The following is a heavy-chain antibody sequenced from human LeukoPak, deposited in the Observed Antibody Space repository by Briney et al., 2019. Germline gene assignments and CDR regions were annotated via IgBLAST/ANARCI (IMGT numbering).Heavy chain of an antibody. CDR3: ARVKYQLLLEWFDP. J-gene: IGHJ5*02. V-gene: IGHV3-11*04. CDR2: ISSSGSTI. CDR1: GFTFSDYY. Sequence: GGSLRLSCAASGFTFSDYYMSWIRQAPGKGLEWVSYISSSGSTIYYADSVKGRFTISRDNAKKSLYLQMNSLRAEDTAVYYCARVKYQLLLEWFDPWGQGTLVTVSS. D-gene: IGHD2-2*01.